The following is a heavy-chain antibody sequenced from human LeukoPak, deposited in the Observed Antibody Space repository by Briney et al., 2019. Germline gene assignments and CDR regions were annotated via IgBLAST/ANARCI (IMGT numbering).Heavy chain of an antibody. Sequence: GGSLRLSCAASGFTFSSYWMSCVRQAPGKGLEWVANIKQDGSEKYYVDSVKGRFTISRERVKISLYLQMNSLRAEDTAVYYCARVELLWLGELSLLFDYWGQGTLVTVSS. V-gene: IGHV3-7*03. CDR2: IKQDGSEK. CDR1: GFTFSSYW. CDR3: ARVELLWLGELSLLFDY. J-gene: IGHJ4*02. D-gene: IGHD3-10*01.